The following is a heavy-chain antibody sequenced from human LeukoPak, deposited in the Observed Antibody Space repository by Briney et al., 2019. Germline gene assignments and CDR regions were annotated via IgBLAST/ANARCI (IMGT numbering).Heavy chain of an antibody. CDR2: IYYSGST. CDR1: GGSISSYY. J-gene: IGHJ4*02. CDR3: ARGLEWLLYFGY. Sequence: PSETLSLTCTVSGGSISSYYWSWIRQPPGKGLEWIGYIYYSGSTNYNPSLKSRVTISVDTSKNQFSLKLSSVTAADTAVYYCARGLEWLLYFGYWGQGTLVTVSS. V-gene: IGHV4-59*01. D-gene: IGHD3-3*01.